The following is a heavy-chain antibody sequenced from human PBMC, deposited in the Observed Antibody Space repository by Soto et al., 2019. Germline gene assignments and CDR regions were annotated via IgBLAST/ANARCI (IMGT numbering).Heavy chain of an antibody. CDR1: GFSFSFYG. CDR3: AAWAEGATEVH. D-gene: IGHD2-15*01. Sequence: PGESLRLSCETSGFSFSFYGMHWVRQAPGKGLEWVAVIWYDASKQFYAASVEGRFTISRDNSKAILYLQMNSLRAEDTAVYYCAAWAEGATEVHWGQGTLVTVSS. CDR2: IWYDASKQ. V-gene: IGHV3-33*01. J-gene: IGHJ4*02.